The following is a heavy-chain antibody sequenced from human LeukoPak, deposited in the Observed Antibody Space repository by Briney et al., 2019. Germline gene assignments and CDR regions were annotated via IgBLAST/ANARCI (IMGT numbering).Heavy chain of an antibody. CDR2: IHYSGNT. J-gene: IGHJ4*02. D-gene: IGHD4-11*01. V-gene: IGHV4-39*01. Sequence: SETLSLTCTVSGGSINSPTYYWGWIRQPPGKGLEWIGSIHYSGNTYYNPPLKSRVSISVDTSKNEFSLKLYSVTAADTAVYHCAKSDHSKTYYFDYWGQGTLVTVSS. CDR3: AKSDHSKTYYFDY. CDR1: GGSINSPTYY.